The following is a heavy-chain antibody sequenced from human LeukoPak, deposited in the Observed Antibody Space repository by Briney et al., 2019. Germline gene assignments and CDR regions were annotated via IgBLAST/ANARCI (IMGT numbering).Heavy chain of an antibody. CDR1: GFTFNTYA. V-gene: IGHV3-30*03. J-gene: IGHJ4*02. CDR2: ISYDGSDK. D-gene: IGHD6-13*01. CDR3: AIAVGRISWSFDY. Sequence: GRSLRLSCEASGFTFNTYAMHWVRQPPGKGLEWVALISYDGSDKIYTDSVKGRFTISRDNSESTLYLQMDSLRGDDAAVYYCAIAVGRISWSFDYWGQGALVTVSS.